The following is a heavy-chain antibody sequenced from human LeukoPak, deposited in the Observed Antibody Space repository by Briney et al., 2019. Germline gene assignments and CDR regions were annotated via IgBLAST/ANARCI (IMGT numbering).Heavy chain of an antibody. Sequence: SETLSLACTVSGASISSSYWTWIRQPPGKGLEWIGYIFYSGSTNYNPSLKSRGTISVDTSRNQFSLKLTSVTAADTAIYYCARDVDGLGIDYWGQGALVTVSS. CDR1: GASISSSY. V-gene: IGHV4-59*01. D-gene: IGHD3/OR15-3a*01. CDR2: IFYSGST. J-gene: IGHJ4*02. CDR3: ARDVDGLGIDY.